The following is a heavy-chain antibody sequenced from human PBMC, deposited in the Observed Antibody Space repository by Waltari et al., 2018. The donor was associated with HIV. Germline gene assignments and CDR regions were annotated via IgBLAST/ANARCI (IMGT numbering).Heavy chain of an antibody. CDR3: APSLSWIQLFDY. CDR1: GFTFSSYS. J-gene: IGHJ4*02. D-gene: IGHD5-18*01. V-gene: IGHV3-48*02. Sequence: EVQLVESGGGLVQPGGSLRLSCAASGFTFSSYSMNWVRQAPGKGLEWVSYITSRSSTIYYADSVKDRFTISRDNAKNSLYLQMNSLRDEDTTVYYCAPSLSWIQLFDYWGQGTLVTVSS. CDR2: ITSRSSTI.